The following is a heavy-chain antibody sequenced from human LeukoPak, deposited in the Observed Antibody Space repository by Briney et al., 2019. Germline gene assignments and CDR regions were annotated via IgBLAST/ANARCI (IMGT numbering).Heavy chain of an antibody. Sequence: GGSLRLSCAASGFTFSNAWMSWVRQAPGKGLEWVGHIKSKTDGGTTDYAAPVKGRFTISRDDSKTTLYLQMNSLKTEDTAVYYCTTDVRIRHPGHWGQGTLVTVSS. CDR2: IKSKTDGGTT. CDR1: GFTFSNAW. J-gene: IGHJ4*02. CDR3: TTDVRIRHPGH. D-gene: IGHD2-15*01. V-gene: IGHV3-15*01.